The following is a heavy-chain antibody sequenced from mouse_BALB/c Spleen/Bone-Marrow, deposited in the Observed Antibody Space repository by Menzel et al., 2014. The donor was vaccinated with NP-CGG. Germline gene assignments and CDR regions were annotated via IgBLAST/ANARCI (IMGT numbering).Heavy chain of an antibody. CDR3: ARWLLPYGLDY. CDR2: IDPANGNT. J-gene: IGHJ4*01. Sequence: EVQLVESGAELVKPGASVKLSCTASGFNIKDTYMHWVKRRPEQGLEWIGRIDPANGNTKYDPKFQGKATITADTSSNPAFLQLSSLTSEDSYVYYCARWLLPYGLDYWGQGTSVTVSS. CDR1: GFNIKDTY. D-gene: IGHD2-3*01. V-gene: IGHV14-3*02.